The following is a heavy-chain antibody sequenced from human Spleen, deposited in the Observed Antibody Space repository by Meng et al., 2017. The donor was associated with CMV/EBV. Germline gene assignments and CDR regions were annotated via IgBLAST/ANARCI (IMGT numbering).Heavy chain of an antibody. CDR2: INEDGSEK. CDR1: GITFRSYW. Sequence: GSLRLSCTVSGITFRSYWMSWVRQVPGKGLEWVANINEDGSEKYYVDSVKDRFTISRDNAKNSLYLQLNSLRAEDTAIYYCARDHWRDFDYWGQGTLVTVSS. V-gene: IGHV3-7*01. D-gene: IGHD1-1*01. J-gene: IGHJ4*02. CDR3: ARDHWRDFDY.